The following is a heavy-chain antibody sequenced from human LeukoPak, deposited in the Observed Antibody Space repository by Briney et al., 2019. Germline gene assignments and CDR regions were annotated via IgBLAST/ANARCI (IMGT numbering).Heavy chain of an antibody. D-gene: IGHD3-10*01. V-gene: IGHV3-11*01. CDR2: ISKSDSTT. CDR1: GLRFSDNY. CDR3: ARGRVPTMDV. J-gene: IGHJ6*02. Sequence: GGSLRLSCAASGLRFSDNYMNWIRQAPGKGLEWVAHISKSDSTTHYADSVRGRFTISRDNVKNSLYLQVNSLRAEDTAVYYCARGRVPTMDVWGQGTTVTVSS.